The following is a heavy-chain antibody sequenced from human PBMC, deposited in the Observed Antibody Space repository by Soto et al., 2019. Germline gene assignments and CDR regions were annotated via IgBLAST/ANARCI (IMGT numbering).Heavy chain of an antibody. Sequence: GAPVKVYYKVSGYTLTELSMHWVRQSRGKGLEWMGGFDPEDGETIYAQKFQGRVTMTEDTSTDTAYMELSSLRSEDTAVYYCATGSSLRLGELSFRIDYWGQGTLVTVSS. CDR3: ATGSSLRLGELSFRIDY. D-gene: IGHD3-16*02. CDR2: FDPEDGET. J-gene: IGHJ4*02. V-gene: IGHV1-24*01. CDR1: GYTLTELS.